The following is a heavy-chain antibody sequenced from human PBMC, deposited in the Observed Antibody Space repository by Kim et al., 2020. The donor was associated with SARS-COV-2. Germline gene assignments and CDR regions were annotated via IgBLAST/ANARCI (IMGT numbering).Heavy chain of an antibody. V-gene: IGHV4-39*01. D-gene: IGHD1-1*01. Sequence: NPSLKSRVTISVDTSKNQISLNLSSVTAADTAVYYCASPPKTNNWFEFDYWGQGTLVTVSS. J-gene: IGHJ4*02. CDR3: ASPPKTNNWFEFDY.